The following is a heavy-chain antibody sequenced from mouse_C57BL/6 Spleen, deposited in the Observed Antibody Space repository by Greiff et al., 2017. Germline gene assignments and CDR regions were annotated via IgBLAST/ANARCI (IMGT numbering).Heavy chain of an antibody. V-gene: IGHV6-3*01. Sequence: EVQLQESGGGLVQPGGSMKLSCVASGFTFSNYWMNWVRQSPEKGLEWVAQIRLKSDNYATHYAESVKGRFTISRDDSKSSVYLQMNNLRAEDTGIYYCTVLYYYGSRGYFDVWGTGTTVTVSS. D-gene: IGHD1-1*01. CDR3: TVLYYYGSRGYFDV. CDR2: IRLKSDNYAT. J-gene: IGHJ1*03. CDR1: GFTFSNYW.